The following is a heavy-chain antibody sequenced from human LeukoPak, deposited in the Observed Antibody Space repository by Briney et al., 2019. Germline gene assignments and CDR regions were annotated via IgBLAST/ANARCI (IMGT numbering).Heavy chain of an antibody. Sequence: GGSLRLSCAASGFTFSSYSMNWVRQAPGKGLEWVSSISSSSSYIYYADSVKGRFTISRDNAKNSLYLQMNSLRAEDTAVYYCAKERGDYGDGDAFDIWGQGTMVTVSS. J-gene: IGHJ3*02. CDR3: AKERGDYGDGDAFDI. CDR1: GFTFSSYS. CDR2: ISSSSSYI. V-gene: IGHV3-21*04. D-gene: IGHD4-17*01.